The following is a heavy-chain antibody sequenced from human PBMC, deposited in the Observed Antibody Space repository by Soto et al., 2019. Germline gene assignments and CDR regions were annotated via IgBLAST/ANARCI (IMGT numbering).Heavy chain of an antibody. Sequence: PSETLSLTCAVYGGSFSGYYWSWIRQPPGKGLEWTGEINHSGSTNYNPSLKSRVTITVDTSKNQFSLKLSSVTAADTTVYYCARLGRRSSSWYGGYYYYYGIDVWGQGTTVTVSS. CDR1: GGSFSGYY. CDR3: ARLGRRSSSWYGGYYYYYGIDV. D-gene: IGHD6-13*01. J-gene: IGHJ6*02. CDR2: INHSGST. V-gene: IGHV4-34*01.